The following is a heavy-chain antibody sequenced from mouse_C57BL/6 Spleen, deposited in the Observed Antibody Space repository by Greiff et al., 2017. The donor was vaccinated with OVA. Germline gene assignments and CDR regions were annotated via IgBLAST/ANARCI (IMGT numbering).Heavy chain of an antibody. CDR1: GYTFTSYW. CDR3: ARHEGDYYGSSYWYFDV. J-gene: IGHJ1*03. Sequence: QVQLQQPGTELVKPGASVKLSCKASGYTFTSYWMHWVKQRPGQGLEWIGNINPSNGGTNYNEKFKSKATLTADKSSSTVYMELSRLTSEDSAVYFCARHEGDYYGSSYWYFDVWGTGTTVTVSS. D-gene: IGHD1-1*01. CDR2: INPSNGGT. V-gene: IGHV1-53*01.